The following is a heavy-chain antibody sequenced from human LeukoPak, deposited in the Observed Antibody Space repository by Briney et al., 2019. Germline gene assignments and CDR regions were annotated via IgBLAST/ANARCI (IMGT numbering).Heavy chain of an antibody. CDR1: GFTFSNAC. D-gene: IGHD5-12*01. CDR2: IKSKTDGGTT. J-gene: IGHJ4*02. V-gene: IGHV3-15*01. CDR3: TTEDIVATSDY. Sequence: GGSLRLSCAASGFTFSNACMSWVRQAPGKGLEWVGRIKSKTDGGTTDYAAPVKGRFTISRDDSKNTLYLQMNSLKTEDTAVYYCTTEDIVATSDYWGQGTLVTVSS.